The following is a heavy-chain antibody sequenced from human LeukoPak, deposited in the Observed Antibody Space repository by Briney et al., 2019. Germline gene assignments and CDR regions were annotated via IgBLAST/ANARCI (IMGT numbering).Heavy chain of an antibody. V-gene: IGHV4-4*07. Sequence: PSETLSLTCTVSGGSISSYYWSWIRQPAGKGLEWIGRIYTSGSTNYHPSLKSRVTMSVDTSKNQFSLKLSSVTAADTAVYYCARERVNYDFWSGVPDFDPWGQGTLVTVSS. CDR2: IYTSGST. CDR3: ARERVNYDFWSGVPDFDP. D-gene: IGHD3-3*01. CDR1: GGSISSYY. J-gene: IGHJ5*02.